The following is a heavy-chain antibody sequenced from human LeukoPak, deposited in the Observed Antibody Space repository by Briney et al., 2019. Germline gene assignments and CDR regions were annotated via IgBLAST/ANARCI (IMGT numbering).Heavy chain of an antibody. CDR3: ARGLVGY. CDR1: GFTFSSYN. CDR2: ISTTSTYI. V-gene: IGHV3-21*01. Sequence: GGSLRLSCAASGFTFSSYNMNWVRQAPGKGLDWVSSISTTSTYISYTDSVKGRFTISRDNAKNSLYLQMNSLRAEDTAVYYCARGLVGYWGQGTLVTVSS. J-gene: IGHJ4*02.